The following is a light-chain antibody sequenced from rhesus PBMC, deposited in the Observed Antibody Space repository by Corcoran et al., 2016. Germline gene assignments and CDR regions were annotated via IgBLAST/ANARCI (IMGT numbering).Light chain of an antibody. Sequence: ETVVTQSPATLSLSPGERATLSCRASQSVGSNLAWYQQRPGQAPKLLNDDASSRATGIPDRFSGSGSGTEFTLTISSLEPEDVGVYYCQQYNKGSTFGGGTKVDSK. J-gene: IGKJ4*01. V-gene: IGKV3-42*02. CDR1: QSVGSN. CDR2: DAS. CDR3: QQYNKGST.